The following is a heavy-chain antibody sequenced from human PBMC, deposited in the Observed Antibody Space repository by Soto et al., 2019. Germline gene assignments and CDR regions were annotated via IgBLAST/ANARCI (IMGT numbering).Heavy chain of an antibody. CDR3: ARGRIPSAIFDWFDP. CDR1: GFTFDRYG. Sequence: PGGSLRLSCAASGFTFDRYGMHWVRQAPGKGLEWVAVIWSDGSTEYYADSVKGRFTISRDNSKNTTYLQTNSLRGEDTGVYYCARGRIPSAIFDWFDPWGQGTLVTVSS. J-gene: IGHJ5*02. CDR2: IWSDGSTE. V-gene: IGHV3-33*01. D-gene: IGHD2-2*01.